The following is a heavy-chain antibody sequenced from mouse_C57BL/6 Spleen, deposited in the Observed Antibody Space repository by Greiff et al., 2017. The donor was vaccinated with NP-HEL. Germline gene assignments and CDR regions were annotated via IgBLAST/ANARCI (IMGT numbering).Heavy chain of an antibody. D-gene: IGHD4-1*01. Sequence: EVQRVESEGGLVQPGSSMKLSCTASGFTFSDYYMAWVRQVPEKGLEWVANINYDGSSTYYLDSLKSRFIISRDNEKNILYLQMSSLKSEDTATYYCARDKLDYFDYWGQGTTLTVSS. V-gene: IGHV5-16*01. CDR2: INYDGSST. CDR3: ARDKLDYFDY. CDR1: GFTFSDYY. J-gene: IGHJ2*01.